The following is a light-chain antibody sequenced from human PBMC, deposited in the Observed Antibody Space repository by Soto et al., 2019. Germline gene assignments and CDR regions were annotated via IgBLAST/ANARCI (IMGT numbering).Light chain of an antibody. CDR1: TSDVGAYNY. V-gene: IGLV2-14*01. J-gene: IGLJ2*01. CDR3: SSYSSISYVI. Sequence: QSVLTQPASVSGSPGQSITISCTGTTSDVGAYNYVSWYQQHPGEAPRLMFYDVSSRPSGVSNRFSGPKSGNTSPLTISALRAEDEADYYCSSYSSISYVIFGGGTQLTVL. CDR2: DVS.